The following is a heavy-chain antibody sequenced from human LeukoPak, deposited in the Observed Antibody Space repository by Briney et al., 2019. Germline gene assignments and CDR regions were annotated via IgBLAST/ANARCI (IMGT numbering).Heavy chain of an antibody. Sequence: LKPSETLSLTCVVCGGSFSDYYWSWRRQTPGKGLEWIGEVNHSGGTNYNPSLKSRVTISGDTSKKEFSLRLGSVTAADTAVYCCAAMIRGVIDYFDYWGQGTLVTVSS. CDR1: GGSFSDYY. CDR2: VNHSGGT. CDR3: AAMIRGVIDYFDY. D-gene: IGHD3-10*01. J-gene: IGHJ4*02. V-gene: IGHV4-34*01.